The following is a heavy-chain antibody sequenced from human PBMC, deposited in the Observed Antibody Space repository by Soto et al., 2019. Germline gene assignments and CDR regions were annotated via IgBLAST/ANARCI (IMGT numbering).Heavy chain of an antibody. CDR3: ARGTCGGSCFYNWFDP. CDR2: ISYDGSNK. Sequence: LRLSCAASGFTFSSYAMHWVRQAPGKGLEWVAVISYDGSNKYYADSVKGRFTISRDNSKNTLYLQMNSLRAEDTAVYYCARGTCGGSCFYNWFDPWGQGTLVTSPQ. J-gene: IGHJ5*02. D-gene: IGHD2-15*01. CDR1: GFTFSSYA. V-gene: IGHV3-30-3*01.